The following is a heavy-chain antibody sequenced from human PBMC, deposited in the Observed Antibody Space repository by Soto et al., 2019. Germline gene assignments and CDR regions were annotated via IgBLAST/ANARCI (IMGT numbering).Heavy chain of an antibody. CDR1: GGSISSSSYY. J-gene: IGHJ4*02. CDR2: IYYSGST. D-gene: IGHD4-17*01. CDR3: ASALTTVNY. Sequence: SETLSLTCTVSGGSISSSSYYWGWIRQPPGKGLEWIGSIYYSGSTYYNPSLKSRVTISVDTSKNQFSLKLSSVTAADTAVYYCASALTTVNYWGQGTQVTVSS. V-gene: IGHV4-39*01.